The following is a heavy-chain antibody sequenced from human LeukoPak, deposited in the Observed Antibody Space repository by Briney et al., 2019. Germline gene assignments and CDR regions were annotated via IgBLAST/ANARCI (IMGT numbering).Heavy chain of an antibody. CDR2: IWYDGSNK. CDR3: ATDPGYMDV. Sequence: GRSLRLSCAASGFTFSSYGMHWVRQAPGKGLEWVAVIWYDGSNKYYADSVKGRFTISRDNSKNTLYLQMNSLRAEDTAVYYCATDPGYMDVWGKGATVTVSS. V-gene: IGHV3-33*01. CDR1: GFTFSSYG. J-gene: IGHJ6*03.